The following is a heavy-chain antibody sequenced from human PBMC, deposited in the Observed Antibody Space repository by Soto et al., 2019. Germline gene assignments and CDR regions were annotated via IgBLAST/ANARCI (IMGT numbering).Heavy chain of an antibody. CDR2: TSYDGSNK. J-gene: IGHJ1*01. CDR3: ARWGTTGGLDV. V-gene: IGHV3-30*19. Sequence: QVQLVESGGGVVQPGTVPESLLCRIGIHLQELCHTLGPPGSRQGLEWVALTSYDGSNKYYGDSVRGRFTISRDNSRNTVDLQMDSLRVEDTALYYCARWGTTGGLDVWGQGTLVSVSS. CDR1: IHLQELC. D-gene: IGHD3-16*01.